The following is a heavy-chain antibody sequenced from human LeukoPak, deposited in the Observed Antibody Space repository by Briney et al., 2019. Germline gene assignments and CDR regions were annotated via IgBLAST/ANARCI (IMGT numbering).Heavy chain of an antibody. CDR2: ISGSGAST. V-gene: IGHV3-23*01. J-gene: IGHJ4*02. Sequence: GGSLRLSCPSSGFSFSGYAMIWVRQAPGKGRELVSTISGSGASTFYADSVRGRFITSKDIPGNTVYLQTNSLRAEDTAVYYCAKGSRGYTNYYFDYWGQGTLVTVSS. CDR1: GFSFSGYA. CDR3: AKGSRGYTNYYFDY. D-gene: IGHD2-2*02.